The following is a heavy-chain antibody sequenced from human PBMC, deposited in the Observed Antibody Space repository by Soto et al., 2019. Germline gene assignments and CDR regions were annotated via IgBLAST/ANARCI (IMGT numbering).Heavy chain of an antibody. D-gene: IGHD2-15*01. CDR1: NGSISSSSYY. CDR2: IYYRGNT. J-gene: IGHJ4*02. Sequence: QLRLQESGPGLVKPSETLSLTCSVSNGSISSSSYYWAWIRQPPGKGLEWIGSIYYRGNTYYNPSLRSPATISVDTSQNQFSLRLSSVPAADTALFYCARAPFRQIVVPGEYYFDHWGQGTVVTVSS. CDR3: ARAPFRQIVVPGEYYFDH. V-gene: IGHV4-39*01.